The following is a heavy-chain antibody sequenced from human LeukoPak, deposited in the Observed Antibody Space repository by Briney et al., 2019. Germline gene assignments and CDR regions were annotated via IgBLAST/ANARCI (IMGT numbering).Heavy chain of an antibody. CDR1: GYSFTSYY. D-gene: IGHD1-7*01. Sequence: ASVKVSCKASGYSFTSYYLHWVRQAPGQGLEWMGWINPNSGGTNHAQKFQGRITITRDTSIRTAYMELSRLRSDDTAVYYCARANYGNYEFNYWGQGTLVTVSS. J-gene: IGHJ4*02. CDR2: INPNSGGT. V-gene: IGHV1-2*02. CDR3: ARANYGNYEFNY.